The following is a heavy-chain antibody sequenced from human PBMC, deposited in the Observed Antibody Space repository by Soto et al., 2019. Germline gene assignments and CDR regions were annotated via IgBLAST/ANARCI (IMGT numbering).Heavy chain of an antibody. Sequence: QVQLVQSGAEVKKPGSSVKVSCKASGGTFSSYAISWVRQAPGQGLEWMGGIIPISETTNYAQKFQGRVTNTADESKSTAYMELSSRRSEDTAVYYCARSHGSSTSLEIYYYYYYGMDGWGQGTTVTVSS. CDR3: ARSHGSSTSLEIYYYYYYGMDG. CDR1: GGTFSSYA. J-gene: IGHJ6*02. D-gene: IGHD2-2*01. CDR2: IIPISETT. V-gene: IGHV1-69*01.